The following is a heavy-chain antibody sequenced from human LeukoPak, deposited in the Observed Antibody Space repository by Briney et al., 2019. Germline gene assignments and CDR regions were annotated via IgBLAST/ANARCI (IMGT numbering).Heavy chain of an antibody. CDR2: TYYRSKWYN. V-gene: IGHV6-1*01. J-gene: IGHJ6*03. Sequence: SQTLSLTCAISGDSVSSNSAAWNWIRQSPSRGLEWLGRTYYRSKWYNDYAVSVKSRITINPDTSKNQFSLKLSSVTAADTAVYYCARLNVVVPAASYYYYYMDVWGKGTTVTISS. D-gene: IGHD2-2*01. CDR1: GDSVSSNSAA. CDR3: ARLNVVVPAASYYYYYMDV.